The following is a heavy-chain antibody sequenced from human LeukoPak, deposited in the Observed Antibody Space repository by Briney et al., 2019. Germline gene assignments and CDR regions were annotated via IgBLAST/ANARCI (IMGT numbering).Heavy chain of an antibody. Sequence: PGGSLRLSCAASGFTFSSYAMIWVRQARGKGLEGVSAISGSGGSTYYADSVKGRFTISRDNSKNTLYLQMNSLRAEDTAVYYCAKAALRSTVSDYWGQGTLVTVSS. CDR1: GFTFSSYA. V-gene: IGHV3-23*01. J-gene: IGHJ4*02. D-gene: IGHD4-17*01. CDR2: ISGSGGST. CDR3: AKAALRSTVSDY.